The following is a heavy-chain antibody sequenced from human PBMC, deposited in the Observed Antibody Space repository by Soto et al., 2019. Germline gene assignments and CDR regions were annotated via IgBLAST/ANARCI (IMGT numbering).Heavy chain of an antibody. CDR1: GYTFTSYG. CDR2: ISAYNGNT. Sequence: ASVKLSCKASGYTFTSYGISWVRHAPGQGLEWMGWISAYNGNTNYAQKLQGRVTMTTDTSTSTAYMELRSLRSDDTAVYYCARELSCSWIDGYHYYLSVSAQRTTVPVSS. D-gene: IGHD6-13*01. J-gene: IGHJ6*03. CDR3: ARELSCSWIDGYHYYLSV. V-gene: IGHV1-18*01.